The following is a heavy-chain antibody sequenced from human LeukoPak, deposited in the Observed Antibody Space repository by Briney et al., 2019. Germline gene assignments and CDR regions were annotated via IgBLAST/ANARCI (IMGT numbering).Heavy chain of an antibody. D-gene: IGHD5-24*01. Sequence: GPSVKVSCKASVYTFTGYYMHGVRQAAGQQREWMRRINPNSGGTKYAQKFQGRVTMTRDTSISTAYMELSRLRSGDTAVYYCARLYGGEMATIGYWGQGSLVTVSS. J-gene: IGHJ4*02. V-gene: IGHV1-2*02. CDR1: VYTFTGYY. CDR3: ARLYGGEMATIGY. CDR2: INPNSGGT.